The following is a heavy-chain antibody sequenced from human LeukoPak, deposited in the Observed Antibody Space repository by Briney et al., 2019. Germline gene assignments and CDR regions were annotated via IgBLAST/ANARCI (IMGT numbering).Heavy chain of an antibody. CDR2: INPNSGGT. V-gene: IGHV1-2*04. Sequence: ASVKVSCKASGYTFTGHYMHWVRQAPGQGLEWMGWINPNSGGTNYAQTFQGWVTMTRDTSISTAYMELSRLRSDDTAVYYCARANRRGYSYGYYVYWGQGTLVTVSP. CDR3: ARANRRGYSYGYYVY. CDR1: GYTFTGHY. J-gene: IGHJ4*02. D-gene: IGHD5-18*01.